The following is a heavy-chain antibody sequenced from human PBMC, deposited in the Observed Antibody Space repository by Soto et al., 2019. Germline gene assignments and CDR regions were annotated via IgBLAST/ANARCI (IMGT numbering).Heavy chain of an antibody. CDR3: ARAFATNKYWFDP. CDR1: GGTFSSYI. CDR2: IIPIFGTA. D-gene: IGHD3-16*01. Sequence: QVQLVQSGAEVKKPGSSVKVSCKASGGTFSSYIISWVRQAPGQGLEWMGGIIPIFGTANYAQKCQDRVTITADESTTTAYLELSGLRSEDTAVYYCARAFATNKYWFDPWGQGTLVTVSS. J-gene: IGHJ5*02. V-gene: IGHV1-69*01.